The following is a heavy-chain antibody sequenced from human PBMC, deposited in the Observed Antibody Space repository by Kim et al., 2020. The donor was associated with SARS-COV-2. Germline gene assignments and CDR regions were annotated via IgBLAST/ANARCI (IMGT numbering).Heavy chain of an antibody. Sequence: GGSLRLSCAASGFTFSNYGMSWVRQAPGKGLEWVSSISGSGGSTYYADSVKGRFTISRDNSKNTVYLQMNSLRAEDMAIYYCAKNFWGFDAFDIWGQGT. D-gene: IGHD7-27*01. CDR1: GFTFSNYG. V-gene: IGHV3-23*01. CDR3: AKNFWGFDAFDI. J-gene: IGHJ3*02. CDR2: ISGSGGST.